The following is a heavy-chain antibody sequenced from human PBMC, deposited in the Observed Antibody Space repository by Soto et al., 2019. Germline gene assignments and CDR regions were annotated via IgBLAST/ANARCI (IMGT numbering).Heavy chain of an antibody. V-gene: IGHV4-39*01. CDR1: GGSISSSSYY. D-gene: IGHD2-15*01. CDR3: ARHDGVAATYSGVGVPGGIYYFDY. CDR2: IYYSGST. J-gene: IGHJ4*02. Sequence: QLQLQESGPGLVKPSETLSLTCTVSGGSISSSSYYWGWIRQPPGKGLEWIGSIYYSGSTYYNPSLKSQVTLSVDTSKNQFSLKLSSVTAADTAVYYCARHDGVAATYSGVGVPGGIYYFDYWGQGTLVTVSS.